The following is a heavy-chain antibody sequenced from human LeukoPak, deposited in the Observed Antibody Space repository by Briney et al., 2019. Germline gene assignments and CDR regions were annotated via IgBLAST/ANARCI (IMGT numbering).Heavy chain of an antibody. CDR1: GASISNYY. CDR2: IHYTGST. Sequence: SETLSLTCTVSGASISNYYWSWIRQSPEKGLEWIGYIHYTGSTNYNPSLKSRVTISLDTSKILFSLNLNYVTAADTAVYFCTRGPDYASGNGAFDIWGQGTPVTVSS. J-gene: IGHJ3*02. D-gene: IGHD3-10*01. V-gene: IGHV4-59*01. CDR3: TRGPDYASGNGAFDI.